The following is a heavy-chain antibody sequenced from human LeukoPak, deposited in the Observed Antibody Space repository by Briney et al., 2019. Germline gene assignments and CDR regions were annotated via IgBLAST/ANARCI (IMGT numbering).Heavy chain of an antibody. CDR3: ARDLVRGNDAFDI. CDR1: GFTFSSYG. CDR2: ISYDGSNK. Sequence: GGSLRLSCAASGFTFSSYGMHWVRQAPGKGLEWVAVISYDGSNKYYADSVKGRFTISRDNSKNTLYLQMNSLRAEDTAVYYCARDLVRGNDAFDIWGQGTMVTVSS. V-gene: IGHV3-30*19. J-gene: IGHJ3*02. D-gene: IGHD1-26*01.